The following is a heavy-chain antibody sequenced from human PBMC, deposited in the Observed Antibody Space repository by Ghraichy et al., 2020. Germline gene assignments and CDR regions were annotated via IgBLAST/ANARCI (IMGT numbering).Heavy chain of an antibody. CDR2: MYHSGSS. CDR3: ARVPLVIVPAALRGSFDM. CDR1: GDSISSDSYY. Sequence: SETLSLTCSVSGDSISSDSYYWSWIRQPPGNGLEWIGQMYHSGSSNYNPSLESRVTMSIDTSKSQFFLKLSSVTAADTALYYCARVPLVIVPAALRGSFDMWGRGTMVTVSP. D-gene: IGHD2-2*01. J-gene: IGHJ3*02. V-gene: IGHV4-61*01.